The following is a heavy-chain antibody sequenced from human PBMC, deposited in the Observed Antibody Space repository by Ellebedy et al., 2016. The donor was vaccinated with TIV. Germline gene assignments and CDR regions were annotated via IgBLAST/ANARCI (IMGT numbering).Heavy chain of an antibody. CDR3: ARRRCCSSTTCKVKTIFGVMTPSPIDT. D-gene: IGHD2-2*01. CDR2: MNPKSGHT. CDR1: GYTFTDYD. V-gene: IGHV1-8*01. J-gene: IGHJ5*02. Sequence: ASVKVSXXTSGYTFTDYDISWVRQATGQGLEWMGWMNPKSGHTGYAQKFLGRLTLTRNTSVNTAYMELSSLKFEDTAVYYCARRRCCSSTTCKVKTIFGVMTPSPIDTWGRGTLVTVSS.